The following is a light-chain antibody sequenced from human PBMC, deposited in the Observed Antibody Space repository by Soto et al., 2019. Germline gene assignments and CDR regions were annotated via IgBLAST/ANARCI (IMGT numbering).Light chain of an antibody. J-gene: IGLJ2*01. V-gene: IGLV3-1*01. CDR2: RDD. CDR1: TLGERY. Sequence: SYELTQPPSVSVSPGQTANIPCSGDTLGERYTSWYQQKAGQSPVLIIYRDDKRPAGIPERFSGSKSGNTATLTISGTQAMYEAEYFCQAWDSTTVVFGGGTKVTVL. CDR3: QAWDSTTVV.